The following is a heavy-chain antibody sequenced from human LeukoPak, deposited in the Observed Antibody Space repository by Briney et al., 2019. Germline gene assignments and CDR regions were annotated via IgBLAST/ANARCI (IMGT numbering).Heavy chain of an antibody. Sequence: GGSLRLSCAASGFTFSTYPMSWVRQAPGKGLEWVSGISGSGGSTFYADSVKGRFTISRDISKNTLYLQMDSLRAEDTAIYYCAKDGYGSGSYSQYFDYWGQGTLVTVSS. V-gene: IGHV3-23*01. CDR2: ISGSGGST. J-gene: IGHJ4*02. D-gene: IGHD3-10*01. CDR1: GFTFSTYP. CDR3: AKDGYGSGSYSQYFDY.